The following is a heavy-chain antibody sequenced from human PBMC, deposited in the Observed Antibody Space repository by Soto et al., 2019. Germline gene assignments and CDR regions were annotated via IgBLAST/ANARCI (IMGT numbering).Heavy chain of an antibody. CDR3: ARDRRYSSSQGAFDS. V-gene: IGHV4-4*02. CDR1: GGSISSSNW. D-gene: IGHD6-6*01. CDR2: IYHSGST. J-gene: IGHJ3*02. Sequence: SETLSLTCAVSGGSISSSNWWSWVRQPQGKGLEWIGEIYHSGSTNYNPSHKSRVTISVDKSKNQFSLKLSSVTAADTAVYYCARDRRYSSSQGAFDSWGQGPRVTVAS.